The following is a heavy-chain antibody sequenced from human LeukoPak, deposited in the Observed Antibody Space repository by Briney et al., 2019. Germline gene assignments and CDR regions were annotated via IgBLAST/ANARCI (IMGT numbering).Heavy chain of an antibody. V-gene: IGHV3-21*01. Sequence: GGSLRLSCAASGFAFSSHSMNWVRQAPGKGLEWVSSISGTSTYIYYADSVKGRFTISRDNAKNSVYLQMNSLRAEDTAVYYCAREGGTIEIGEFDYWGQGTLVTVSS. CDR3: AREGGTIEIGEFDY. D-gene: IGHD3-16*02. CDR2: ISGTSTYI. CDR1: GFAFSSHS. J-gene: IGHJ4*02.